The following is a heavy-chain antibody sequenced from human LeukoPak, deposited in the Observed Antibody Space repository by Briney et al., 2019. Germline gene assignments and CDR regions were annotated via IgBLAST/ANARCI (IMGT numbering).Heavy chain of an antibody. D-gene: IGHD4-11*01. CDR3: AKDPYPYSNHYFDY. V-gene: IGHV3-53*05. Sequence: GGSLRLSCAASGFTVSSNYMSWVRQAPGKGLEWVSVIYSGGSTYYADSVKGRFTISRDNAKNSLYLQMNSLRAEDTALYYCAKDPYPYSNHYFDYWGQGTLVTVSS. J-gene: IGHJ4*02. CDR2: IYSGGST. CDR1: GFTVSSNY.